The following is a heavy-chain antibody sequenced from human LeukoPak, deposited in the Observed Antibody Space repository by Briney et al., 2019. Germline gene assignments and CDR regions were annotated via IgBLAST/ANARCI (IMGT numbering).Heavy chain of an antibody. CDR2: INHSGST. CDR1: GGSFSGYY. CDR3: ARANYDILTGELMDV. Sequence: PSETLSLTCAVYGGSFSGYYWSWIRQPPGKGLEWIGEINHSGSTNYNPSLKSRVTISVDTSKNQFSLKLSSVTAADTAVYYCARANYDILTGELMDVWGKGTTVTVSS. D-gene: IGHD3-9*01. V-gene: IGHV4-34*01. J-gene: IGHJ6*03.